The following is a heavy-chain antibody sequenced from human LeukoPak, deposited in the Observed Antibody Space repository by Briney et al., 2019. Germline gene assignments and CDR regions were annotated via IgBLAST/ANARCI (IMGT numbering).Heavy chain of an antibody. CDR2: ISGGGGPT. J-gene: IGHJ4*02. CDR3: AKNSGYSWQYFFDY. CDR1: GFRVSDYY. V-gene: IGHV3-23*01. Sequence: PGGSLRLSCAVSGFRVSDYYMSWVRQAPGKGLEWVSAISGGGGPTYYADSVKGRFTISRDNSKNTLYLQMNSLRAEDAAVYFCAKNSGYSWQYFFDYWGQGTLVTVSS. D-gene: IGHD6-25*01.